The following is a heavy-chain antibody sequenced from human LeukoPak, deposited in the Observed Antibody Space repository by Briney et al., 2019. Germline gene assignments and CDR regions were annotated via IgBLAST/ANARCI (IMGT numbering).Heavy chain of an antibody. CDR3: SVMHRYYDGSGYWVQ. V-gene: IGHV3-23*01. Sequence: AGESLRLSCETSGFTFSSYAMSWVRQAPGKGPEWVSGISTNGGSTSYVDSVKGRLTISRDNARNMLYMEMNSLRAEDTAVYYCSVMHRYYDGSGYWVQWGQGTLVNGSS. CDR2: ISTNGGST. CDR1: GFTFSSYA. D-gene: IGHD3-22*01. J-gene: IGHJ4*02.